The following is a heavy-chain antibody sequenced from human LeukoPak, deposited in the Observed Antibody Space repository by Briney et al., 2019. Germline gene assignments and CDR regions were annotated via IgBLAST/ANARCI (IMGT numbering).Heavy chain of an antibody. CDR2: SHNSGST. D-gene: IGHD5-12*01. CDR1: GGSFRSYY. J-gene: IGHJ3*02. V-gene: IGHV4-59*01. Sequence: SETLSLTCTVSGGSFRSYYWSWLRQPPGEGLEWIAYSHNSGSTNYNPSLKSRVTISVDTSKNQLSLKLRSVTAADTAVYYCVRDWEGYNFDIWGQGTMVTVSS. CDR3: VRDWEGYNFDI.